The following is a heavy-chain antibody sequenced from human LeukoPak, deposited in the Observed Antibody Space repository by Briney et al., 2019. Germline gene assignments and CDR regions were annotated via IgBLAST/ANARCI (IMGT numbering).Heavy chain of an antibody. Sequence: GGSLRLSCAASGFTFSSFAMSWVRQAPGKGLEWVSVIGGGGDNTYYAGSVKGRFTISRDNSKNTLYLQMNSLRAEDTAIYYCAKNRGSSCYSALDCWGQETLVTVSS. D-gene: IGHD2-15*01. CDR3: AKNRGSSCYSALDC. J-gene: IGHJ4*02. CDR2: IGGGGDNT. CDR1: GFTFSSFA. V-gene: IGHV3-23*01.